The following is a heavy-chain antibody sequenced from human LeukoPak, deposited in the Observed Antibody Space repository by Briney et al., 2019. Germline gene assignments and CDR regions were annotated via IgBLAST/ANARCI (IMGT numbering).Heavy chain of an antibody. Sequence: GGSLRLSCAASGFTFTSDGMSWVRQAPGKGLEWVSALSGSGSTTYYADSVKGRYTISRDNSKNTLFLEMNSLRVEDTAVYYCAKAGYSSSWPLDYWGQGTQVTVSS. J-gene: IGHJ4*02. CDR1: GFTFTSDG. V-gene: IGHV3-23*01. D-gene: IGHD6-13*01. CDR2: LSGSGSTT. CDR3: AKAGYSSSWPLDY.